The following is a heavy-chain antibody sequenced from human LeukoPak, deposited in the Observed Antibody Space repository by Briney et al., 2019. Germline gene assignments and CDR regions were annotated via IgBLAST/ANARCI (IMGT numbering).Heavy chain of an antibody. CDR3: AQGGHDFNPFYC. J-gene: IGHJ4*02. D-gene: IGHD2-21*02. CDR2: IKGGGGDP. CDR1: GFTFTTFA. V-gene: IGHV3-23*01. Sequence: GGPLRLSWAASGFTFTTFAMGWFAQAPGEGLEGVSSIKGGGGDPFYADSVRGRFTISRDKSKNTLYLQLNSLRVEDTAVYFCAQGGHDFNPFYCWGQGTLVTVSS.